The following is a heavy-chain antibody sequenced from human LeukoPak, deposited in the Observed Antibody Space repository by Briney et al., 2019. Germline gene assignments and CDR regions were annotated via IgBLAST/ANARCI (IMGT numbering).Heavy chain of an antibody. Sequence: GGSLRLSCAASGFTLSNYDMNWVRQAPGKGLEWVSSISTSSRYIYYKDSVRGRFTISRDDAKNPLYLEMNSLRAEDTAVYYCARADCSSSTCYLRRSWFDPWGQGTLVTVSS. CDR3: ARADCSSSTCYLRRSWFDP. CDR2: ISTSSRYI. V-gene: IGHV3-21*01. J-gene: IGHJ5*02. CDR1: GFTLSNYD. D-gene: IGHD2-2*01.